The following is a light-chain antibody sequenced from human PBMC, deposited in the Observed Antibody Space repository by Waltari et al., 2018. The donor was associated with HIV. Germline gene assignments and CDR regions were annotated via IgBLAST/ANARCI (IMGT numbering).Light chain of an antibody. Sequence: QSVLAQPRSVSGTPGQTVNISCSGSTSNVRNNYVYWYQQVTGMAPKLLIYRKNQRPSGVHDRFSGSKSGTSAALAISGLRTEDEAEYYCAVWDDRLSGRLFGGGTKVTVL. CDR2: RKN. V-gene: IGLV1-47*01. CDR1: TSNVRNNY. J-gene: IGLJ2*01. CDR3: AVWDDRLSGRL.